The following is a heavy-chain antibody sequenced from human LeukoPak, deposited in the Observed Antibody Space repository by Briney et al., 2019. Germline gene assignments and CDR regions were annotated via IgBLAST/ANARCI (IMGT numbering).Heavy chain of an antibody. CDR1: GFTFSSYS. J-gene: IGHJ4*02. CDR3: ARSPERLGQGYLDS. D-gene: IGHD3/OR15-3a*01. Sequence: PGGSLRLSCAASGFTFSSYSMHWVRQAPGKGLEWLTLISYHGSNKDYTDSVKGRFTISRDNSKNTLFLQMNSLRTEDTAIYFCARSPERLGQGYLDSWGQGTLVTVSS. CDR2: ISYHGSNK. V-gene: IGHV3-30*04.